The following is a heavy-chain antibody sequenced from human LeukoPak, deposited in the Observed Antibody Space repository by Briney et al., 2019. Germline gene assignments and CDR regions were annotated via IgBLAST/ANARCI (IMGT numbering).Heavy chain of an antibody. CDR2: IATDGRDK. CDR3: AKDSKVAAAGYFFDY. V-gene: IGHV3-30*18. CDR1: GFTFNNYG. Sequence: GGSLRLSCAASGFTFNNYGMHWVRQAPGKGLEWVAVIATDGRDKKYADSVKGRFIISRDNSKNTLYLEMNSLRPEDTAVYHCAKDSKVAAAGYFFDYWGQGTLVTVSS. D-gene: IGHD6-13*01. J-gene: IGHJ4*02.